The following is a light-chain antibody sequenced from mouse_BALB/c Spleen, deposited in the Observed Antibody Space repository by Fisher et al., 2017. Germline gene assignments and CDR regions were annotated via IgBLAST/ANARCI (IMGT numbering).Light chain of an antibody. CDR3: QQYYSYPFT. Sequence: DIVLTQSTAIMSASPGEKVTMTCRASSSVSSSYLHWYQQKSGASPKLWIYSTSNLASGVPARFSGSGSGTDFTLTISSVKAEDLAVYYCQQYYSYPFTFGSGTKLEIK. CDR1: SSVSSSY. V-gene: IGKV4-57-1*01. J-gene: IGKJ4*01. CDR2: STS.